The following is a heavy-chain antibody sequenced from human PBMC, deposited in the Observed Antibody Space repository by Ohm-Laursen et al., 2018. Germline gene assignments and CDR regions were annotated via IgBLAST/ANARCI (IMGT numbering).Heavy chain of an antibody. CDR3: AREGPSASAQDY. Sequence: SVKVSCKASGYTFTSYYMHWVRQAPGQGLEWMRIINPSGGTASYAQKFQGRVTMTRDTSTSTVYMELSSLRSEDTAVYYCAREGPSASAQDYWGQGTLVTVSP. CDR1: GYTFTSYY. V-gene: IGHV1-46*01. D-gene: IGHD2-2*01. CDR2: INPSGGTA. J-gene: IGHJ4*02.